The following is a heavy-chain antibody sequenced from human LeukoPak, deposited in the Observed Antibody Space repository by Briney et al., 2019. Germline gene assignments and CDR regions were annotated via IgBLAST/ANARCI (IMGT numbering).Heavy chain of an antibody. V-gene: IGHV1-18*01. CDR1: GYTFTSYG. CDR3: ARDGYYYGSGSYYNVGY. D-gene: IGHD3-10*01. J-gene: IGHJ4*02. Sequence: ASVKVSCKASGYTFTSYGISGVRQAPGQGFEWMGWISAYNGNTNYAQKLQGRVTMTTDTSTSTAYMELRSLRSDDTAVYYCARDGYYYGSGSYYNVGYWGQETLVTVSS. CDR2: ISAYNGNT.